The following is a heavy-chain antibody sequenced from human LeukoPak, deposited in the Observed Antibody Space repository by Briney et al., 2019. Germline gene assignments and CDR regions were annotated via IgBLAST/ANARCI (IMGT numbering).Heavy chain of an antibody. CDR3: ARAPTYYDYVWGSYRYTGPLDY. Sequence: PSETLSLTCAVYGGSFSGYYWSWIRQPPGKGLEWIGEINHSGSTNYNPSLKSRVTISVDTSKNQFSLKLSSVTAADTAVYYCARAPTYYDYVWGSYRYTGPLDYWGQGTLVTVSS. J-gene: IGHJ4*02. V-gene: IGHV4-34*01. D-gene: IGHD3-16*02. CDR1: GGSFSGYY. CDR2: INHSGST.